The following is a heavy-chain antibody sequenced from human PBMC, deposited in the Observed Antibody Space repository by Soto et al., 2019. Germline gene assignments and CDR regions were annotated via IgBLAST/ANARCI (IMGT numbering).Heavy chain of an antibody. CDR3: ARGGNPYYDFWSGYYPA. V-gene: IGHV3-30*03. Sequence: GGSLRLSCAASGFTFSSYGMHWVRQAPGKGLEWVAVISYDGSNKYYADSVKGRFTISRDNSKNTLYLQMNSLRAEDTAVYYCARGGNPYYDFWSGYYPAWGQGTLVTVSS. D-gene: IGHD3-3*01. CDR1: GFTFSSYG. CDR2: ISYDGSNK. J-gene: IGHJ4*02.